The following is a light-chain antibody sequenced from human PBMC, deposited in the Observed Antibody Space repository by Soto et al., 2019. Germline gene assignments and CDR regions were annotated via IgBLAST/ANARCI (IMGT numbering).Light chain of an antibody. CDR2: GAS. J-gene: IGKJ1*01. Sequence: PRSVSLSPFVTATLSFRASQSLSSSYLVWYHQKPGQDPRLLIYGASSRATGIPDRFIGSGSGTDFTLTISRLEPEELAEDYCQPYCRSGKFGQGTKV. CDR1: QSLSSSY. CDR3: QPYCRSGK. V-gene: IGKV3-20*01.